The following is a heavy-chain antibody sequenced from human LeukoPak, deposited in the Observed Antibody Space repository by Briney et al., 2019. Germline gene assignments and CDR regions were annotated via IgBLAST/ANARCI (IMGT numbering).Heavy chain of an antibody. CDR3: AKPFGGSNAFDI. CDR1: GYSISSGYY. J-gene: IGHJ3*02. D-gene: IGHD3-10*01. Sequence: SETLSLTCTVSGYSISSGYYWGWIRQPPGKGLEWIGSIYHSGTTYYNPSLKSRLTISVDTSKNQLSLRLSSVTAADTAVYYCAKPFGGSNAFDIWGQGTMVTVSS. CDR2: IYHSGTT. V-gene: IGHV4-38-2*02.